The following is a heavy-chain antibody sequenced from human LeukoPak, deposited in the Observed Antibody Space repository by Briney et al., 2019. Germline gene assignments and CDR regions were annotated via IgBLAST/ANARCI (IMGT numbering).Heavy chain of an antibody. J-gene: IGHJ4*02. CDR2: ISAYNGNT. CDR3: ARLRLDIVVVPAAEYYFDY. V-gene: IGHV1-18*04. CDR1: GHTFTIYG. D-gene: IGHD2-2*03. Sequence: ASVKVSCKASGHTFTIYGISWVRQAPGQGLEWMGWISAYNGNTNYAQKLQGRVTMTTDTSTSTAYMELRSLRSDDTAAYYCARLRLDIVVVPAAEYYFDYWGQGTLVTVSS.